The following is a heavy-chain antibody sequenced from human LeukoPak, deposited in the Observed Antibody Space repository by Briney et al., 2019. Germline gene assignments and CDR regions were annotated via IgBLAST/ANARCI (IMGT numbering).Heavy chain of an antibody. J-gene: IGHJ4*02. D-gene: IGHD5-24*01. CDR2: ISAYNGNT. CDR1: GYTFTSYG. Sequence: ASVTVSFTASGYTFTSYGISWVRQAPGQGLEWMGWISAYNGNTNYAQKLQGRVTMTTDTSTSTAYMELRSLRSDDTAVYYCAREGLTGDGYQFDYWGQGTLVTVSS. CDR3: AREGLTGDGYQFDY. V-gene: IGHV1-18*01.